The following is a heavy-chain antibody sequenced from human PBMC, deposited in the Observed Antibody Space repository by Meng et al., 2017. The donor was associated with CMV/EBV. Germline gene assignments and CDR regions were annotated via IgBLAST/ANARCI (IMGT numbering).Heavy chain of an antibody. V-gene: IGHV3-69-1*01. CDR1: GFTFSDYY. D-gene: IGHD2-15*01. J-gene: IGHJ6*02. CDR3: ARDRGGDIAPYYYYGMDV. Sequence: GESLKISCAASGFTFSDYYMNWVRQAPGKGLEWVSSISSSSTIYYADSVKGRFTISRDNAKNSLYLQMNSLRAEDTAVYYCARDRGGDIAPYYYYGMDVWGQGTTVTVSS. CDR2: ISSSSTI.